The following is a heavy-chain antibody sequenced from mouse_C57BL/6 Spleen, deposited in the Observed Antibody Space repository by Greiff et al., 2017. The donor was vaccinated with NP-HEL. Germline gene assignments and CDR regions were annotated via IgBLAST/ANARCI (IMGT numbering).Heavy chain of an antibody. CDR3: ARGDYGSSYGFAY. CDR1: GYSITSGYY. Sequence: VQLQQSGPGLVKPSQSLSLTCSVTGYSITSGYYWNWIRQFPGNQLEWMGYISYDGSNNYNPSLKNRISITRDTSKNQFFLKLNSVTTEDTATYYCARGDYGSSYGFAYWGQGTLVTVSA. V-gene: IGHV3-6*01. J-gene: IGHJ3*01. D-gene: IGHD1-1*01. CDR2: ISYDGSN.